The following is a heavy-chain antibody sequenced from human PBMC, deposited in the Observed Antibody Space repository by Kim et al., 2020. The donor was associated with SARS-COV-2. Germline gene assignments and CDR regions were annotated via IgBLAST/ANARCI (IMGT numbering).Heavy chain of an antibody. CDR2: INPSGGST. Sequence: ASVKVSCKASGYTFTSYYMHWVRQAPGQGLEWMGIINPSGGSTSYAQKFQGRVTMTRDTSTSTVYMELSSLRSEYTAVYYCARAGVVPAARSGFDYWGQGTLVTVSS. D-gene: IGHD2-2*01. CDR1: GYTFTSYY. CDR3: ARAGVVPAARSGFDY. J-gene: IGHJ4*02. V-gene: IGHV1-46*01.